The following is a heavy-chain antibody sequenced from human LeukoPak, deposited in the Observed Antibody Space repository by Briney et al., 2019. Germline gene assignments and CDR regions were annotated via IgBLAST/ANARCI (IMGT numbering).Heavy chain of an antibody. V-gene: IGHV4-59*08. CDR1: GGSISSYY. J-gene: IGHJ5*02. D-gene: IGHD3-10*01. Sequence: PSETLSLTCTVSGGSISSYYWSWIRQPPGKGLEWIGYIYYSGSTNYNPSLKSRVTISVDTSKNQFSLKLSSVTAAVTAVYYCARNGEGLLWFGETNWFDPWGQGTLVTVSS. CDR3: ARNGEGLLWFGETNWFDP. CDR2: IYYSGST.